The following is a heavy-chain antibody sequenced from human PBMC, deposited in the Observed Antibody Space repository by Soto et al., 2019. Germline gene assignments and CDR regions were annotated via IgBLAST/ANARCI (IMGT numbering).Heavy chain of an antibody. V-gene: IGHV4-39*01. CDR1: GGSISSSSYY. CDR3: AIPPPYYYDSSGYYFDY. J-gene: IGHJ4*02. D-gene: IGHD3-22*01. Sequence: QLQLQESGPGLVKPSETLSLTCTVSGGSISSSSYYWGWIRQPPGKGLEWIGSIYYSGSTYYNPSLKSRFTISVDTSKNQFSLKLSSVTAADTAVYYCAIPPPYYYDSSGYYFDYWGQGTLVTVSS. CDR2: IYYSGST.